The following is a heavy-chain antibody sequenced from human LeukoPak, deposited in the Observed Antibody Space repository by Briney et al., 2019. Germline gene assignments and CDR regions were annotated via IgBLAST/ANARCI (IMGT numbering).Heavy chain of an antibody. CDR2: IKQDGSEK. CDR1: GFTFSSYW. J-gene: IGHJ4*02. CDR3: AKDRAFGFVAGTFDY. V-gene: IGHV3-7*03. D-gene: IGHD6-19*01. Sequence: PGGSLRLSCAASGFTFSSYWMSWVRQAPGKGLEWVANIKQDGSEKYYVDSVKGRFTISRDNSKNTLYLQMNSLRAEDTAVYYCAKDRAFGFVAGTFDYWGQGTLVTVSS.